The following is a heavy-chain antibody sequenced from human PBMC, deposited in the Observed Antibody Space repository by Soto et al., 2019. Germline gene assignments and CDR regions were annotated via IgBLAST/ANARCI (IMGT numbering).Heavy chain of an antibody. CDR2: INSDESSI. V-gene: IGHV3-74*03. CDR1: GFTFSSYW. Sequence: GGSLRLSCEVSGFTFSSYWFHWIRQAPGKGLVGVSRINSDESSIAYADSVKGRFTISRDNAKNTLYLQMNSLRAEDTAVYYCAREYSSSRYFDYWGQGTLVTVSS. D-gene: IGHD6-6*01. J-gene: IGHJ4*02. CDR3: AREYSSSRYFDY.